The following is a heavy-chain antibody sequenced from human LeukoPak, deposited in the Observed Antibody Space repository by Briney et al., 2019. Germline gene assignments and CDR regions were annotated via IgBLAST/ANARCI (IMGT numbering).Heavy chain of an antibody. V-gene: IGHV3-23*01. CDR3: AKVEDYYGSGSYLGHWDY. CDR1: GFTFSSYA. Sequence: GGSLRLSCAASGFTFSSYAMSWVRQAPGKGLEWVSAISGSGGSTYYADSVKGRFTISRDNSKNTLYLQMNSLRAEDTAVYYCAKVEDYYGSGSYLGHWDYWGQGTLVTVSS. D-gene: IGHD3-10*01. CDR2: ISGSGGST. J-gene: IGHJ4*02.